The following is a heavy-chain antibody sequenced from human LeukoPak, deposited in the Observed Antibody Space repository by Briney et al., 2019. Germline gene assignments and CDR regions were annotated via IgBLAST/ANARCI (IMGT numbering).Heavy chain of an antibody. Sequence: GGSLRLSCAASGFTFSSNSMNWVRQAPGKGLEWVSYISSSSSTIYYADSVKGRFTISRDNAKNSLYLQMNSLRAEDTAVYYCASSYYGSGPYYFDYWGQGTLVTVSS. V-gene: IGHV3-48*01. D-gene: IGHD3-10*01. CDR3: ASSYYGSGPYYFDY. CDR1: GFTFSSNS. J-gene: IGHJ4*02. CDR2: ISSSSSTI.